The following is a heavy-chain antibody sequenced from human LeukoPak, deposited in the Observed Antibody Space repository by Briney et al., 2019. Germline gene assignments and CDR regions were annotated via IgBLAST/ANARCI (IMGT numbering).Heavy chain of an antibody. CDR3: ARDRGELLNDY. CDR2: IIPIFGTA. D-gene: IGHD1-26*01. J-gene: IGHJ4*02. V-gene: IGHV1-69*01. CDR1: GGTFSIYA. Sequence: ASVKVSCKVSGGTFSIYAISWVRQAPGQGLEWMGGIIPIFGTANYAQKFQGRVTITADESTSTAYMELSSLRSEDTAVYYCARDRGELLNDYWGQGTLVTVSS.